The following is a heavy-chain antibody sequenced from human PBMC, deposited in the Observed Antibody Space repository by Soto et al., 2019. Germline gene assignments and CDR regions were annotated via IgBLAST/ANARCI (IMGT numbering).Heavy chain of an antibody. CDR3: ARDRGVDYYDSGGPRRNPQSYYYGMDV. D-gene: IGHD3-22*01. Sequence: ASVKVSCKASGYTFTGYYMHWVRQAPGQGLEWMGWINPNSGGTNYAQKFQGWVNMTRDTSISTAYMELSRLRSDDTAVYYCARDRGVDYYDSGGPRRNPQSYYYGMDVWGQGTTVTVSS. J-gene: IGHJ6*02. V-gene: IGHV1-2*04. CDR2: INPNSGGT. CDR1: GYTFTGYY.